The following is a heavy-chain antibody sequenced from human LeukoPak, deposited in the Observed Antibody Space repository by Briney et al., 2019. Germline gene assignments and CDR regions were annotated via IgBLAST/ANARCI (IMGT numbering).Heavy chain of an antibody. Sequence: PVGSLRLSCAASGFTFSSYGMHWVRQAPGKGLEWVAVIWYDGSNKYYADSVKGRFTISRDNSKNTLYLQMNSLRAEDTAVYYCAKDSRPSGYDAEYFQHWGQGTLVTVSS. CDR1: GFTFSSYG. D-gene: IGHD3-22*01. CDR2: IWYDGSNK. CDR3: AKDSRPSGYDAEYFQH. J-gene: IGHJ1*01. V-gene: IGHV3-33*06.